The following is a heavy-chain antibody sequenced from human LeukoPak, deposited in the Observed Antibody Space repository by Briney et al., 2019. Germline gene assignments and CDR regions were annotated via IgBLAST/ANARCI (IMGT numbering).Heavy chain of an antibody. CDR2: IWYDGTNK. CDR3: ARQKVRAPDGRFFY. Sequence: GGSLRLSCAASGFTFSSYGIHWVRQAPGKGLEWVALIWYDGTNKYYADSVKGRFTISRDNSKNTLYLQMNSLRAEGMAVYYCARQKVRAPDGRFFYWGQGTLVTVSP. D-gene: IGHD3-10*01. CDR1: GFTFSSYG. V-gene: IGHV3-33*08. J-gene: IGHJ4*02.